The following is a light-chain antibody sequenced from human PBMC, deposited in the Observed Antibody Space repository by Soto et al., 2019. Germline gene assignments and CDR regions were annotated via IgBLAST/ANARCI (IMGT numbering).Light chain of an antibody. V-gene: IGLV2-8*01. Sequence: QSALTQPPSASGSPGQSVTISCTGTSSDVGGYNYVSWYQQHPGKAPKLMIYEVSKRPSGVADRFSGSKSGNTASLTVSGLLAEDEDDYYCSSYAGSNNLVFGGGTKLTVL. J-gene: IGLJ2*01. CDR3: SSYAGSNNLV. CDR1: SSDVGGYNY. CDR2: EVS.